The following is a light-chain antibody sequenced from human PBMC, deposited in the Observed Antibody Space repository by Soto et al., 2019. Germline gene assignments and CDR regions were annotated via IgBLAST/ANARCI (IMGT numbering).Light chain of an antibody. CDR3: TSWTTSTTML. J-gene: IGLJ2*01. CDR1: SSDIGAYNF. V-gene: IGLV2-14*03. Sequence: QSVLTQPVSVSGSPGQSITISCTGTSSDIGAYNFVSWYQQHPGKAPKLMLYDVNIRPSGVSNRFSCSKSGNTSSLTISGLQAEYEADYYCTSWTTSTTMLFGGGTKVTVL. CDR2: DVN.